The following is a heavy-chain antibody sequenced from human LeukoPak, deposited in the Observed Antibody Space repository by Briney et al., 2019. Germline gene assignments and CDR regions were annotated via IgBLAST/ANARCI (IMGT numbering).Heavy chain of an antibody. CDR2: ISWSSEDR. V-gene: IGHV3-9*01. CDR3: ARSRDGYVFDI. J-gene: IGHJ3*02. Sequence: GGSLRLSCAASGFTFDDFAMHWVRQAAGEGLEWVSGISWSSEDRIYADSVKGRFTISRDNDNNFLYLQMDSLRVEDTALYYCARSRDGYVFDIWGQGTMVTVSS. CDR1: GFTFDDFA. D-gene: IGHD5-24*01.